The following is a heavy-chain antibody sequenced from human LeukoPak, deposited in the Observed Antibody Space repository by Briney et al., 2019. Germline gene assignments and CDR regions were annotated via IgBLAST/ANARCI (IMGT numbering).Heavy chain of an antibody. D-gene: IGHD1-20*01. CDR2: IYTSGST. Sequence: SETLSPTCTVSGGSISSYYWSWIRRPAGKGLEWIGRIYTSGSTNYNPSLKSRVTMSVDASKNQFSLKLSSVTAADTAVYYCARDLQYNWNSNYYYYYGMDVWGQGTTVTVSS. CDR3: ARDLQYNWNSNYYYYYGMDV. V-gene: IGHV4-4*07. CDR1: GGSISSYY. J-gene: IGHJ6*02.